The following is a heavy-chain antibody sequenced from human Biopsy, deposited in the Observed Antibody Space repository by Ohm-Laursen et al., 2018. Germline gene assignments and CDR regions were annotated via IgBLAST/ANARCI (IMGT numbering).Heavy chain of an antibody. Sequence: TLSLTCSVSGASVKTSGYFWAWIRQRPGKGLEWIGYISYNERTHYNPSLTSRLAISFDTSNNRISLQLRSESVADTAVYYCVREPKTGTAEAWYFDLWGRGSPATVPS. V-gene: IGHV4-31*03. D-gene: IGHD3-9*01. CDR1: GASVKTSGYF. J-gene: IGHJ2*01. CDR3: VREPKTGTAEAWYFDL. CDR2: ISYNERT.